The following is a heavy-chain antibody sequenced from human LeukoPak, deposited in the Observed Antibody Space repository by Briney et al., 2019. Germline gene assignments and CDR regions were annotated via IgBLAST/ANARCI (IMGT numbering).Heavy chain of an antibody. CDR3: ARRAGAYSHPYDY. CDR1: GFHFRTNG. CDR2: IKQDGSEK. V-gene: IGHV3-7*03. D-gene: IGHD4/OR15-4a*01. Sequence: PGGSLRLSCAASGFHFRTNGMHWVRQAPGQGLEWVANIKQDGSEKYYVDSVKGRFTISRDNAKNSLYLQMNSLRAEDTAVYYCARRAGAYSHPYDYWGQGTLVTVSS. J-gene: IGHJ4*02.